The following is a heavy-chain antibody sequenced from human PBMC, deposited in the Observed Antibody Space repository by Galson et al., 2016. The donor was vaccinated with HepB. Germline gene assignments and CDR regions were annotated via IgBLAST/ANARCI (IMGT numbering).Heavy chain of an antibody. V-gene: IGHV4-34*01. CDR1: GGPFTDYY. Sequence: SETLSLTCTVYGGPFTDYYWTWIRQPPGKGLEWIGEINHTGSAKYSPSLKSRVTMSVDTSKSLFSLTLNSVTAADTAVYYCASLRPMFGDDCYLPYHFDFWGQGTLVTVSS. CDR2: INHTGSA. CDR3: ASLRPMFGDDCYLPYHFDF. D-gene: IGHD2-21*02. J-gene: IGHJ4*02.